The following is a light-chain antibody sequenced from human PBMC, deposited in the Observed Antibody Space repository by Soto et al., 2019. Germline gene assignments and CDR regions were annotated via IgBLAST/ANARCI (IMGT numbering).Light chain of an antibody. CDR2: GAS. J-gene: IGKJ1*01. Sequence: EIVLTQSPGTLSLSPGERATLSCKASQSVTSSFLAWFQLKPGQAPRLLIYGASSRATGIPDRFSGSGSGTDFTLTIRRLEPEDFAVYYCQQYGRSSTFGQGTKVEIK. V-gene: IGKV3-20*01. CDR3: QQYGRSST. CDR1: QSVTSSF.